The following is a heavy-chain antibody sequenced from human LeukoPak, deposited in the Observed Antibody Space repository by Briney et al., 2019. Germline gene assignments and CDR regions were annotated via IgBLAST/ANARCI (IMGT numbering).Heavy chain of an antibody. CDR3: ARDLSSIWNYYYYGMDV. CDR2: ISAYNGNT. D-gene: IGHD1-1*01. Sequence: GASVKVSCKASGYTFTSYGISWVRQAPGQGLEWMGWISAYNGNTNYAQKLQGRVTMTTDTSTSTAYMELRSLRSDDTAVYYCARDLSSIWNYYYYGMDVWGQGTTVTVSS. CDR1: GYTFTSYG. V-gene: IGHV1-18*01. J-gene: IGHJ6*02.